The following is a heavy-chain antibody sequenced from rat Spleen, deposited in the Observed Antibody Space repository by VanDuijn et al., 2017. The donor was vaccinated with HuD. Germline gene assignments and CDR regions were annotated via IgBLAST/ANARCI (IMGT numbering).Heavy chain of an antibody. V-gene: IGHV5-46*01. CDR2: ISTRGGST. CDR1: GFTFSSFP. D-gene: IGHD1-2*01. Sequence: EVQLVESGGGLVQPGRSMKLSCAASGFTFSSFPMAWIRQAPTKGLVWVATISTRGGSTYYRDSVKGRFTISRDNAESTLYLQMDSLRSEDTATYYCARLGSSYIYDYFDYWGQGVMVTVSS. J-gene: IGHJ2*01. CDR3: ARLGSSYIYDYFDY.